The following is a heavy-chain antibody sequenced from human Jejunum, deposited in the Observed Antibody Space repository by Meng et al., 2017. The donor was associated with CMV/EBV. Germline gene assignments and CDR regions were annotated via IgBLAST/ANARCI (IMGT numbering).Heavy chain of an antibody. Sequence: NYMGWVRQAPGRGLEWVSVIYSGGTTYYADSVKGRFTISRDNSKNTLYLQMNSLRVEDTAVYYCARTIRVTVAGRVVPGESDRWGQGTLVTVSS. CDR3: ARTIRVTVAGRVVPGESDR. V-gene: IGHV3-66*02. D-gene: IGHD3-10*01. J-gene: IGHJ5*02. CDR1: NY. CDR2: IYSGGTT.